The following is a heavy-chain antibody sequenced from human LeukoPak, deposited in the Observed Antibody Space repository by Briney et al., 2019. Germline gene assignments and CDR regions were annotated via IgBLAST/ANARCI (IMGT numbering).Heavy chain of an antibody. Sequence: PGGSLRLSCAASGFTFSSYWMHWVRQAPGKGLVWVSRINSDGSSTSYADSVKGRFTISRDNAKSTLHLQMNSLRAEDTAVYYCARAGSYYAFDIWGQGTMVTVSS. V-gene: IGHV3-74*01. CDR1: GFTFSSYW. CDR3: ARAGSYYAFDI. D-gene: IGHD3-10*01. J-gene: IGHJ3*02. CDR2: INSDGSST.